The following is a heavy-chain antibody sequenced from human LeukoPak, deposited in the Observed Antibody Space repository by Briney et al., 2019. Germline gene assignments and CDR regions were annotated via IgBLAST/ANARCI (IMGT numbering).Heavy chain of an antibody. J-gene: IGHJ4*02. CDR3: AKDPSPRGGSTMIVVVVYYFDY. CDR2: ISGSGGST. D-gene: IGHD3-22*01. V-gene: IGHV3-23*01. CDR1: GFTFSSYA. Sequence: GGSLRLSCAASGFTFSSYAMSWVRQAPGKGLEWVSAISGSGGSTYYADSVKGRFTISRDNSKNTLYLQMNSLRAEDTAVYYCAKDPSPRGGSTMIVVVVYYFDYWGQGTLVTVSS.